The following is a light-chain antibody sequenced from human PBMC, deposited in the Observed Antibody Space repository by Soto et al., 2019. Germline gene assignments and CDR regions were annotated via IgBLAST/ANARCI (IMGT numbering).Light chain of an antibody. CDR1: SSNIGAGYG. CDR2: GNS. Sequence: QSVLTQPPSVSGAPGQRATISCTGSSSNIGAGYGVHWYQQLPGTAPKLLIYGNSNRPSGVPDRFSGSKSGTSASLAITGLQAEDEADYYCQSYDSSLSGSVFGGGTKVTVL. CDR3: QSYDSSLSGSV. J-gene: IGLJ3*02. V-gene: IGLV1-40*01.